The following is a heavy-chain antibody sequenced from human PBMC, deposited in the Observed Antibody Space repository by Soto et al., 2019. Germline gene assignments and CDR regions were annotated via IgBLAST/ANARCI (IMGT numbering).Heavy chain of an antibody. Sequence: SETLSLTCTVSGGSISSYYWSWIRQPPGKGLEWIGSIYYSGSTYYNPSLKSRVTISVDTSKNQFSLKLSSVTAADTAVYYCALRPYYYFYYQDVWG. J-gene: IGHJ6*03. V-gene: IGHV4-59*05. CDR2: IYYSGST. CDR3: ALRPYYYFYYQDV. CDR1: GGSISSYY.